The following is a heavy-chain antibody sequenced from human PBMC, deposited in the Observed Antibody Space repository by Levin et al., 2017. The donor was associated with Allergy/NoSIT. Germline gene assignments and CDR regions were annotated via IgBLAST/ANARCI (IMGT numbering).Heavy chain of an antibody. CDR1: GFTFSSYA. Sequence: GESLKISCAASGFTFSSYAMHWVRQAPGKGLEWVAVISYDGSNKYYADSVKGRFTISRDNSKNTLYLQMNSLRAEDTAVYYCARSYQDYWGQGTLVTVSS. J-gene: IGHJ4*02. V-gene: IGHV3-30-3*01. D-gene: IGHD3-16*02. CDR2: ISYDGSNK. CDR3: ARSYQDY.